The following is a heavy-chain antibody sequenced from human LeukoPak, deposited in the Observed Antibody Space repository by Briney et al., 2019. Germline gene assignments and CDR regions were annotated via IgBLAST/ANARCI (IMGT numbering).Heavy chain of an antibody. V-gene: IGHV3-23*01. D-gene: IGHD6-19*01. CDR3: AKDYSEQWLPQYFQH. CDR1: GFTFSSYA. Sequence: PGGSLRLSCAASGFTFSSYAMSWVRQAPGKGLEWVSAISGSGGSTYYADSVKGRFTISRDNSKSTLYLQMNSLRAEDTAVYYCAKDYSEQWLPQYFQHWGQGTLVTVSS. J-gene: IGHJ1*01. CDR2: ISGSGGST.